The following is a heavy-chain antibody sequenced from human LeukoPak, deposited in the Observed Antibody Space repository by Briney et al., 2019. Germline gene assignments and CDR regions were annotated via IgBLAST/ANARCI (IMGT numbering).Heavy chain of an antibody. D-gene: IGHD2-8*01. V-gene: IGHV4-39*07. Sequence: SETLSLTCTVSGGSISSSSYYWGWIRQPPGKGLEWIGSIYYSGSTYYNPSLKSRVTISVDTSKNQFSLKLSSVTAADTAVYHCAREGVPSPYYYYGMDVWGQGTTVTVSS. CDR2: IYYSGST. CDR1: GGSISSSSYY. CDR3: AREGVPSPYYYYGMDV. J-gene: IGHJ6*02.